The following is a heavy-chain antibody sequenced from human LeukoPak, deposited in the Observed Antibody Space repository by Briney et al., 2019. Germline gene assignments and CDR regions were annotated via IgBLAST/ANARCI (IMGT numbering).Heavy chain of an antibody. D-gene: IGHD3-10*01. CDR1: GYAITSGGFS. Sequence: PSETLSLTCTVSGYAITSGGFSWNWIRQPPGKGLYDRGPAYYNPSLKSRFTISVDRPKNQFFLNVTSLTAADTAVYYCARSRQASGLFNSWGQGTLVVVSS. CDR3: ARSRQASGLFNS. J-gene: IGHJ5*01. CDR2: DRGPA. V-gene: IGHV4-30-2*01.